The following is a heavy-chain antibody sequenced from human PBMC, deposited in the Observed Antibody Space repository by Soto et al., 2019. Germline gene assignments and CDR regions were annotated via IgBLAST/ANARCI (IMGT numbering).Heavy chain of an antibody. Sequence: EVQLVESGGGLIQPGGSLRLACVASGFTFNMYGIVWVRQAPGKGLEWVSAISASGGSTYYADSVKGRFIISRDNSKNTVDVEMHSLRAEDTAVYYCGKGQGGYYYMDVWGVGTTVTVSS. D-gene: IGHD3-16*01. CDR3: GKGQGGYYYMDV. J-gene: IGHJ6*03. V-gene: IGHV3-23*04. CDR1: GFTFNMYG. CDR2: ISASGGST.